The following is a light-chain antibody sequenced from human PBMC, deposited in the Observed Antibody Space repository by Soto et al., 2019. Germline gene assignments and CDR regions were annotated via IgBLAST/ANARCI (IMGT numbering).Light chain of an antibody. CDR2: AAS. V-gene: IGKV1-39*01. CDR3: QQSYSTART. J-gene: IGKJ5*01. CDR1: QSISSY. Sequence: DIQMTQSPSSLSASVGDRVTITCRASQSISSYLNWYQQKPGKAPKLLIYAASSLQSGVPSRFSGSGSGTDFTLTISSLQPEEFATYYCQQSYSTARTFGQGTRLESK.